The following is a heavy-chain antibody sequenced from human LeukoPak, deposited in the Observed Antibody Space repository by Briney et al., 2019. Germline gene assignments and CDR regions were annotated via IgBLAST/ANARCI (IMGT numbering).Heavy chain of an antibody. CDR3: AKTTPSGWELQYYFDY. Sequence: GGSLRLSCAASGFTFSSYAMSWVRQAPGKGLEWVSAISGSGGSTYYADSVKGRFTISRDNSKNTLYLQMNSLRAEDTAVYYCAKTTPSGWELQYYFDYWGQGTLVTVSS. D-gene: IGHD1-26*01. V-gene: IGHV3-23*01. CDR2: ISGSGGST. CDR1: GFTFSSYA. J-gene: IGHJ4*02.